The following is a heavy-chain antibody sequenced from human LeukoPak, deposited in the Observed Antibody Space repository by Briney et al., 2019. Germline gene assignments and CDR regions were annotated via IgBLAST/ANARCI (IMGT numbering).Heavy chain of an antibody. CDR2: IIPILGIA. V-gene: IGHV1-69*04. D-gene: IGHD5-24*01. J-gene: IGHJ4*02. Sequence: SVKVSCKASGGTFSSYTISWVRQAPGQGLEWMGRIIPILGIANYAQKLQGRVTITADKSTSTAYMELSSLRSEDTAVYYCARDVEMATIYFDYWGQGTLVTVSS. CDR3: ARDVEMATIYFDY. CDR1: GGTFSSYT.